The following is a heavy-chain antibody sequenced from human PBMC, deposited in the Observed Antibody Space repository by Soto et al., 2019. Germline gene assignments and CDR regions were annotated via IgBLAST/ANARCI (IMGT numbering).Heavy chain of an antibody. Sequence: PSETLSLTCAVSGGSISSGGYSWSWIRQPPGKGLEWIGYIYHSGSTYYNPSLKSRVTISVDRSKNQFSLKLSSVTAADTAVYYCAGFRGYSGYDSYYYGMDVWGQRTKVTVSS. J-gene: IGHJ6*02. V-gene: IGHV4-30-2*01. CDR3: AGFRGYSGYDSYYYGMDV. CDR2: IYHSGST. CDR1: GGSISSGGYS. D-gene: IGHD5-12*01.